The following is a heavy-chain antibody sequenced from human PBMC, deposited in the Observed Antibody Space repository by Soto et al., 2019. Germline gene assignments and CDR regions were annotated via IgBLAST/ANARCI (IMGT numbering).Heavy chain of an antibody. CDR2: VSFDGTNK. V-gene: IGHV3-30*18. CDR1: GFVFADYG. J-gene: IGHJ6*01. CDR3: AKDTLYPVVSYCYYGLDV. D-gene: IGHD2-8*01. Sequence: QGQLVESGGGVVQAGQSLRLSCAASGFVFADYGVHWVRQAPGKGLEWVAVVSFDGTNKFYADSVKGRFTISRDNSNNTLYLQMNSLRTEDTAVYYCAKDTLYPVVSYCYYGLDVW.